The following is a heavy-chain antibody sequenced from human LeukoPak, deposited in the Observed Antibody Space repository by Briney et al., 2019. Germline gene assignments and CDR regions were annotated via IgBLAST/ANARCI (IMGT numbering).Heavy chain of an antibody. Sequence: PGGSLRLSCAASGFTFDDYAMHWVRQAPGKGLEWVSGISWNSGSIGYADSVKGRFTISRDNAKNTLYLQMNSLRAEDTAVYYCAKEVATLILYWGQGTLVTVSS. D-gene: IGHD5-12*01. J-gene: IGHJ4*02. CDR3: AKEVATLILY. V-gene: IGHV3-9*01. CDR2: ISWNSGSI. CDR1: GFTFDDYA.